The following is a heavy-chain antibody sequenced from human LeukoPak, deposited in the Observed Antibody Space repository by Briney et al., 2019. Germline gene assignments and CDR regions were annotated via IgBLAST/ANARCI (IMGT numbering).Heavy chain of an antibody. Sequence: PGGSLRLSCTASGFTFSSYAMSWVRQAPGKGLEWVSAISGSGGSTYYADSVKGRFTISRDNSKNTLYLQMNSLRAEDTAVYYCAKVFPLAAAGTDRWFDPWGQGTLVTVSS. CDR3: AKVFPLAAAGTDRWFDP. V-gene: IGHV3-23*01. CDR1: GFTFSSYA. CDR2: ISGSGGST. J-gene: IGHJ5*02. D-gene: IGHD6-13*01.